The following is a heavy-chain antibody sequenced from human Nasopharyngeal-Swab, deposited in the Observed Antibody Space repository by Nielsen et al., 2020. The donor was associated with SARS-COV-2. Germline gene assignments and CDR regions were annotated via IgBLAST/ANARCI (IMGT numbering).Heavy chain of an antibody. CDR2: IDWDDDK. CDR3: ARIIAWGSYAFDI. D-gene: IGHD3-16*01. CDR1: GFSLTTTGMC. J-gene: IGHJ3*02. V-gene: IGHV2-70*17. Sequence: SGPTLVKPTQTLTLTCSFSGFSLTTTGMCIHWIRQPPGKALEWLARIDWDDDKFYNTSLTTRLTVSKDTSKNQVVLTMTNMDPADTATYYCARIIAWGSYAFDIWGQGTMVTVSS.